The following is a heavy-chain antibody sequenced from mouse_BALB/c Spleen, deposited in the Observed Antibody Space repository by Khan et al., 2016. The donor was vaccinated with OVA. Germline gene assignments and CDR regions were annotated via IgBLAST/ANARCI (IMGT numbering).Heavy chain of an antibody. CDR3: VRDGAYYRNDYWFAY. D-gene: IGHD2-14*01. CDR1: GYTFTSYT. Sequence: QVQLKQSGAELARPGASVKMSCKTSGYTFTSYTIHWIKLRPGQGLEWIGYINPSNGDTNYNQKFKDKATLTADKSTTTVYMQLSSLTSDDSAIYYCVRDGAYYRNDYWFAYWGQGTLVTVSA. CDR2: INPSNGDT. J-gene: IGHJ3*01. V-gene: IGHV1-4*01.